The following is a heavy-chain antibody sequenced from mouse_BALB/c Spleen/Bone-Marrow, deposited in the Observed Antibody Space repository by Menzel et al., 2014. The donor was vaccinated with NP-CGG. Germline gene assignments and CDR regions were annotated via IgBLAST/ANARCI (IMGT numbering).Heavy chain of an antibody. CDR1: GYAFTDSW. CDR3: ARGGHDFSLDY. D-gene: IGHD2-4*01. J-gene: IGHJ4*01. CDR2: IDTSDSYT. Sequence: VQLQQSGAELGMPGASVKMSCKASGYAFTDSWIYWVKQRPGQGLEWIGAIDTSDSYTNYNQKFMGKASLTVDASSSTAYMQVSSLTSDDSAVYYCARGGHDFSLDYWGQGTSVTVSS. V-gene: IGHV1-69*01.